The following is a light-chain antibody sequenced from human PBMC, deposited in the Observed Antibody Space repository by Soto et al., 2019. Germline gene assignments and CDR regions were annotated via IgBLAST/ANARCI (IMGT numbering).Light chain of an antibody. CDR3: SSYTTSSTRV. Sequence: QSALTQPASVSGSPGQSITISCTGTSSDVGGYDYVSWYQQHPGKAPKVMIYDVINRPSGVSDRFSGSKSGNTASLTISGLQTEDEADYYCSSYTTSSTRVFGGGTKLTAL. V-gene: IGLV2-14*01. CDR1: SSDVGGYDY. J-gene: IGLJ2*01. CDR2: DVI.